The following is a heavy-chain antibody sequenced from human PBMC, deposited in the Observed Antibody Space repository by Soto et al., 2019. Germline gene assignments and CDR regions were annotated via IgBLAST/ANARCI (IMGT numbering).Heavy chain of an antibody. CDR2: LVVGSGNT. CDR3: AREGGVYDSSGYYYVFFDY. Sequence: ASVKVSCKTSGFMFTSSAVQWVRQARGQRLEWIGWLVVGSGNTHYAQKFQGRVTITADESTSTAYMELSSLRSEDTAVYYCAREGGVYDSSGYYYVFFDYWGQGALVTVSS. V-gene: IGHV1-58*01. J-gene: IGHJ4*02. CDR1: GFMFTSSA. D-gene: IGHD3-22*01.